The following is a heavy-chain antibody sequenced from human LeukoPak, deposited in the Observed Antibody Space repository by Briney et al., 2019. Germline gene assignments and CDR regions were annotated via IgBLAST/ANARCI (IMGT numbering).Heavy chain of an antibody. CDR2: IIPIFGTA. Sequence: RASVKVSCKASGGTFSSYAISWVRQAPGQGLEWIGGIIPIFGTANYAQKFQGRVTITADESTSTAYMELSSLRSEDAAVYYCARDVDTAIYYWGQGTLVTVSS. CDR3: ARDVDTAIYY. CDR1: GGTFSSYA. V-gene: IGHV1-69*13. D-gene: IGHD5-18*01. J-gene: IGHJ4*02.